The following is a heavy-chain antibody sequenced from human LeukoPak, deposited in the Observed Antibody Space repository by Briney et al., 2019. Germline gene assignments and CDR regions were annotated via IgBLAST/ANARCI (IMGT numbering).Heavy chain of an antibody. CDR2: ISPRSDII. CDR3: VRDNDWAFDY. J-gene: IGHJ4*01. V-gene: IGHV3-48*01. D-gene: IGHD3-9*01. CDR1: GFTLRSYS. Sequence: GGSLRLSCTASGFTLRSYSMNWVRQAPGKGLEWVSHISPRSDIISYADSVKGRFTISRDNAKNSLYLQMNSLRAEDMAVYYCVRDNDWAFDYWGHGTLVPVSS.